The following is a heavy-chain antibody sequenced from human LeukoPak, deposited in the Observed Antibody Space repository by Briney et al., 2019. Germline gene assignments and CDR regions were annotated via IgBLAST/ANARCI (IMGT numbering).Heavy chain of an antibody. CDR2: IKQDGSEK. CDR3: ARDSDVPFDY. V-gene: IGHV3-7*01. CDR1: GFTFSSCW. D-gene: IGHD3-16*01. Sequence: PGGTLRLSCAASGFTFSSCWMNWVRQAPGKGLEWVANIKQDGSEKYYVDSGKGRCTISRDNVKNSLYLQMNSLRAEDTAVYYCARDSDVPFDYWGQGTLVTVSS. J-gene: IGHJ4*02.